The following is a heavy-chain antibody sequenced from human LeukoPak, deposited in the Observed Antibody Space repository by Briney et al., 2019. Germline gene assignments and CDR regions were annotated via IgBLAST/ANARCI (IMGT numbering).Heavy chain of an antibody. V-gene: IGHV3-23*01. CDR2: ISGSGGST. CDR1: GFTFSNYV. D-gene: IGHD6-19*01. Sequence: GGSLRLSCAASGFTFSNYVMSWVRQAPGKGLEWVSGISGSGGSTNYADSVKGRFTISRDNSKNMLFLQINSLRGEDTAVYYCIAGGWSTDASEMWGQGTTVTVSS. J-gene: IGHJ3*02. CDR3: IAGGWSTDASEM.